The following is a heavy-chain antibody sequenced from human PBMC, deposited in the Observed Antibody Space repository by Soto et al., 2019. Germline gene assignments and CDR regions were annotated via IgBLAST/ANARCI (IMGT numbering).Heavy chain of an antibody. V-gene: IGHV4-59*08. CDR1: GDSISSNF. CDR2: IYSTGDT. D-gene: IGHD2-2*01. CDR3: ERLDCSTTSCYGGFFQH. J-gene: IGHJ1*01. Sequence: PSETLSLTCSVSGDSISSNFWTWIRQPPGKGLEWIGYIYSTGDTIYSPSLKSRVTISVDTSKNQFSLNLSSVTAADTAVYYCERLDCSTTSCYGGFFQHWGQGTLVTVSS.